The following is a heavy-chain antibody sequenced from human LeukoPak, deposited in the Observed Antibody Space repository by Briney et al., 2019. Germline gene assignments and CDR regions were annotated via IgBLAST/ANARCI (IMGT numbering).Heavy chain of an antibody. V-gene: IGHV4-34*01. D-gene: IGHD3-3*01. Sequence: SETLSLTCAVYGGSFSGYYWSWIRQPPGKGLEWIGEINHSGSTNYNPSLKSRVTISVDTSKNQFSLKLSSVTAADTAVYYCATLTIFGPLDPITDYWGQGTLVTVSS. CDR2: INHSGST. CDR1: GGSFSGYY. J-gene: IGHJ4*02. CDR3: ATLTIFGPLDPITDY.